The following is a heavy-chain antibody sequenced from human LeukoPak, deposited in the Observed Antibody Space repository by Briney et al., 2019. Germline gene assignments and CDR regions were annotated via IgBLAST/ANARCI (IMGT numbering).Heavy chain of an antibody. CDR2: IVVGSGNT. V-gene: IGHV1-58*01. D-gene: IGHD3-3*01. Sequence: ASVKVSCKASGFTFTRSAVQWVRQARGQRLEWIGWIVVGSGNTNYAQKFQERVTITRDMSTDTAYMELSGLRSEDTAVYYCAAEKRTTIFGVVTTDGFDIWGQGTMVTVSS. J-gene: IGHJ3*02. CDR3: AAEKRTTIFGVVTTDGFDI. CDR1: GFTFTRSA.